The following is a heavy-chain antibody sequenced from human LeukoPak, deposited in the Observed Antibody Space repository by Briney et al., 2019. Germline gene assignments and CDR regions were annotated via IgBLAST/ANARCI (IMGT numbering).Heavy chain of an antibody. V-gene: IGHV1-2*02. CDR2: INPNSGGT. CDR1: GYTFTGYY. D-gene: IGHD2-8*01. CDR3: ARVWAKYCTNGVCSGYPGY. Sequence: ASVKVSCKASGYTFTGYYMHWVRQAPGQGLEWMGWINPNSGGTNYAQKFQGRVTMTRDTSISTAYMELSRLRSDDTAVYYCARVWAKYCTNGVCSGYPGYWGQGTLVTVSS. J-gene: IGHJ4*02.